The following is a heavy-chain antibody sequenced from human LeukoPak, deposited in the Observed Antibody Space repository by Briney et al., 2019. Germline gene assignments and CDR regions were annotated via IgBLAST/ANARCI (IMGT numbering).Heavy chain of an antibody. Sequence: SETLSLTCTVSGGSISSSSYYWGWIRQPPGKGLEWIGSIYYSGSTYYNPSLKSRVTISVDTSKNQFSLKLSSVTAADTAVYYCARDRHGGVANWFDPWGQGTLVTVSS. D-gene: IGHD3-16*01. J-gene: IGHJ5*02. CDR1: GGSISSSSYY. V-gene: IGHV4-39*07. CDR3: ARDRHGGVANWFDP. CDR2: IYYSGST.